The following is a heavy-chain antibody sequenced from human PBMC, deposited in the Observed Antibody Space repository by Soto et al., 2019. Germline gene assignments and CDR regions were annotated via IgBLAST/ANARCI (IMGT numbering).Heavy chain of an antibody. CDR1: GGSISRGGYY. CDR3: ARSLGYSGYDTYPHEHAFDI. D-gene: IGHD5-12*01. V-gene: IGHV4-31*03. CDR2: IYYSGST. J-gene: IGHJ3*02. Sequence: PSETLSLTCTVSGGSISRGGYYWSWIRQHPGKGLEWIGYIYYSGSTYYNPSLKSRVTISVDTSKNQFSLKLSSVTAADTAVYYCARSLGYSGYDTYPHEHAFDIWGQGTMVTVSS.